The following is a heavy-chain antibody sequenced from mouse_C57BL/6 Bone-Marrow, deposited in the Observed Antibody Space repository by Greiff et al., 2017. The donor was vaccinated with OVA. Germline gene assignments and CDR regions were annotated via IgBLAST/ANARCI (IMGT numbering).Heavy chain of an antibody. J-gene: IGHJ4*01. CDR3: TTYAYYSNRYYAMDY. CDR2: IDPENGDT. D-gene: IGHD2-5*01. V-gene: IGHV14-4*01. CDR1: GFNIKDDY. Sequence: EVQLQQSGAELVRPGASVKLSCTASGFNIKDDYMHWVKQRPEQGLEWIGWIDPENGDTEYASKFQGKATITADTSSNTAYLQLSSLTSEDTAVYYSTTYAYYSNRYYAMDYWGQGTSVTVSS.